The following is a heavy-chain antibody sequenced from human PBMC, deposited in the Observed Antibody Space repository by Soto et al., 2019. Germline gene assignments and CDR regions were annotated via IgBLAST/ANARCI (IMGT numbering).Heavy chain of an antibody. CDR3: ARDDSHIAVAGTPSDY. J-gene: IGHJ4*02. Sequence: EVQLVESGGGLVKPGGSLRLSCAASGFTFSSYSMNWVRQAPGKGLEWVSSISSSSSYIYYADSVKGRFTISRDNAKNSLYLQMNSLRAEDTAVYYCARDDSHIAVAGTPSDYWGQGTLVTVSS. CDR1: GFTFSSYS. D-gene: IGHD6-19*01. V-gene: IGHV3-21*01. CDR2: ISSSSSYI.